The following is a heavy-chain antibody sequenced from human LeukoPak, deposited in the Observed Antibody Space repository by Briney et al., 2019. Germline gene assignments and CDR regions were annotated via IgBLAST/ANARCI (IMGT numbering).Heavy chain of an antibody. CDR3: ARGATYYYDSSGYFDY. J-gene: IGHJ4*02. V-gene: IGHV1-69*13. D-gene: IGHD3-22*01. CDR1: GGTFSSYA. CDR2: IIPIFGTA. Sequence: SVKVSCKASGGTFSSYAISWVRQAPGQGLEWMGGIIPIFGTANYAQKFQGRVTITADESTGTAYMELSSLRSEDTAVYYCARGATYYYDSSGYFDYWGQGTLVTVSS.